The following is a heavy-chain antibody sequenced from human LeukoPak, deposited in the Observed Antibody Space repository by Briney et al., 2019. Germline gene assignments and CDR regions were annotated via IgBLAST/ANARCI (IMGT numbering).Heavy chain of an antibody. CDR1: GGTFSSYS. Sequence: ASVKVSCKASGGTFSSYSISWVRQAPGQGLEWMGWMNPNSGNTGYAQKFQGRVTMTRNTSISTAYMELSSLRSEDTAVYYCARRNIAARNFDYWGQGTLVTVSS. CDR2: MNPNSGNT. CDR3: ARRNIAARNFDY. V-gene: IGHV1-8*02. D-gene: IGHD6-6*01. J-gene: IGHJ4*02.